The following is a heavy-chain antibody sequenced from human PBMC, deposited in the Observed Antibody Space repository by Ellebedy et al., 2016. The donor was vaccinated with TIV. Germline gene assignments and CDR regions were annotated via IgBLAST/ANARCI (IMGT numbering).Heavy chain of an antibody. CDR3: ARGARPHSGSPSDY. CDR2: ISYDGSNK. V-gene: IGHV3-30-3*01. CDR1: GFTFSSYA. J-gene: IGHJ4*02. Sequence: GESLKISXAASGFTFSSYAMHWVRQAPGKGLEWVAVISYDGSNKYYADSVKGRFTISRDNSKNTLYLQMNSLRAEDTAVYYCARGARPHSGSPSDYWGQGTLVTVSS. D-gene: IGHD1-26*01.